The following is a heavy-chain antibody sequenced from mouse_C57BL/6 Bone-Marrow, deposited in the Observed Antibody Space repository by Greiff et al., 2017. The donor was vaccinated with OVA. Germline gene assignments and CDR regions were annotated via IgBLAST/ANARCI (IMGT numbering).Heavy chain of an antibody. CDR3: ARPDYYGSSDFDY. J-gene: IGHJ2*01. V-gene: IGHV15-2*01. CDR1: DSEVFPIAY. CDR2: ILPSIGRT. D-gene: IGHD1-1*01. Sequence: QVQLQQSGSELRSPGSSVKLSCKDFDSEVFPIAYMSWVRQKPVHGFEWIGGILPSIGRTIYGEKFEDKATLDADTLSNTAYLELNSLTSEDSAIYYCARPDYYGSSDFDYWGQGTTLTVSS.